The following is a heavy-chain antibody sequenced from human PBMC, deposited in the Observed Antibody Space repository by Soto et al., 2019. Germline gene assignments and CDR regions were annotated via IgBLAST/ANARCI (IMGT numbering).Heavy chain of an antibody. V-gene: IGHV1-69*02. Sequence: QVQLVQSGAEVKKPGSSVKVSCKASGGTFSSYTISWVRQAPGQGLEWMGRIIPILGIANYAQKFQGRVTITADKSTSTADMELSSLRSEDTAVYYCARGSAARPDGAYFDYWGQGTLVTVSS. CDR2: IIPILGIA. CDR3: ARGSAARPDGAYFDY. CDR1: GGTFSSYT. J-gene: IGHJ4*02. D-gene: IGHD6-6*01.